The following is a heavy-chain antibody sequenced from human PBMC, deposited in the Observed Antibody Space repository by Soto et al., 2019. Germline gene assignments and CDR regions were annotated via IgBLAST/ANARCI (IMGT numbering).Heavy chain of an antibody. D-gene: IGHD4-17*01. CDR1: GGTFSSYA. CDR2: IIPIFGTA. Sequence: SVKVSCKASGGTFSSYAISWVRQAPGQGLEWMGGIIPIFGTANYAQKFQGRVTITADESTSTAYMELSSLRSEDTAVYYCARGDYGGNKNYYGMDVWGQGTTVTVSS. CDR3: ARGDYGGNKNYYGMDV. J-gene: IGHJ6*02. V-gene: IGHV1-69*13.